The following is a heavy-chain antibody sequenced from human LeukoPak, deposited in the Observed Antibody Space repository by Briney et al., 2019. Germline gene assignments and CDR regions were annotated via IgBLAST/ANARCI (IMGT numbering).Heavy chain of an antibody. CDR1: GFTVSSNY. CDR2: IYSGGST. D-gene: IGHD1-26*01. Sequence: GGSLRFSCAASGFTVSSNYMTWVRQAPGKGLEWVSIIYSGGSTSYADSVKGRFTIFRDNSKNTLYLQMNSLRAEDTAVYYCARDVVGATYFDWGQGTLVTVSS. CDR3: ARDVVGATYFD. J-gene: IGHJ4*02. V-gene: IGHV3-53*01.